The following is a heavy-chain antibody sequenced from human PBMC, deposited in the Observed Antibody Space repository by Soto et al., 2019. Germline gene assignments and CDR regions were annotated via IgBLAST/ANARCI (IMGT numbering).Heavy chain of an antibody. CDR2: ITSSGSYI. V-gene: IGHV3-21*01. D-gene: IGHD1-1*01. CDR1: GFTFSSYA. CDR3: ARSQQGLTRGFDY. Sequence: EVQLVESGGGLVKPGGSLRLSCAASGFTFSSYAMNWVRQAPGKGLEWVSSITSSGSYIYYADSVKGRFTISRDNAKNSLYLQMNSLRAEDTAVYYCARSQQGLTRGFDYWGQGTLVTVSS. J-gene: IGHJ4*02.